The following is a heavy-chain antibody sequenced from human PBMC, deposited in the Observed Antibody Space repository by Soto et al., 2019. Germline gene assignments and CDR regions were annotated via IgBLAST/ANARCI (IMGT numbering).Heavy chain of an antibody. CDR1: VFTFSSYE. CDR3: AKVGYRRSWYGFEP. J-gene: IGHJ5*02. CDR2: ISSSGSTI. D-gene: IGHD6-13*01. V-gene: IGHV3-48*03. Sequence: GGSLRLSCAASVFTFSSYEMNLVRQSRGKGLEWVSYISSSGSTIYYADSVKGRFTMSRYNAKNSLYLQMNSLRAEYTAVYYWAKVGYRRSWYGFEPWGQGTMVTISS.